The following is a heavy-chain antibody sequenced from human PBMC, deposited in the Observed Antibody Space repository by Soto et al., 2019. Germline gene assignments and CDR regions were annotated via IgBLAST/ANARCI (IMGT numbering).Heavy chain of an antibody. J-gene: IGHJ5*02. V-gene: IGHV3-33*01. Sequence: QVQLEESGGGVVQPGRSLRLSCSTSGFTFSDYGMHWVRQAPGKGLEWVAVIRYDGSEEYYADSLKGPFTISRDKSNNTLFLQMDGLRAEDTAVYYCAREGSWGWSGDTCYPHPWGQGTLVIVSS. CDR2: IRYDGSEE. D-gene: IGHD3-3*01. CDR1: GFTFSDYG. CDR3: AREGSWGWSGDTCYPHP.